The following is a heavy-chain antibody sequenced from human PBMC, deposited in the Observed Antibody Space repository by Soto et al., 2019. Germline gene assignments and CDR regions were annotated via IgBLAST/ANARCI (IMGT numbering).Heavy chain of an antibody. CDR3: AKFLGDMVRGVIRDAFDI. V-gene: IGHV3-23*01. Sequence: GGSLRLSCAASGFTFSSYAMSWVRQAPGKGLEWVSAISGSGGSTYYADSVKGRFTISRDNSKNTLYLQMNSLRAEDAAVYYCAKFLGDMVRGVIRDAFDIWGQGTMVTVSS. J-gene: IGHJ3*02. CDR2: ISGSGGST. D-gene: IGHD3-10*01. CDR1: GFTFSSYA.